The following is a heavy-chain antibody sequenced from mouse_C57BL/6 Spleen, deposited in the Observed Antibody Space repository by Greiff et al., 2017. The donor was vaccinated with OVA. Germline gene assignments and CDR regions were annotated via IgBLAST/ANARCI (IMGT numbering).Heavy chain of an antibody. J-gene: IGHJ2*01. CDR1: GYAFSSSW. CDR3: ARWAGDYCDY. CDR2: IYPGDGDT. Sequence: QVQLQQSGPELVKPGASVKISCKASGYAFSSSWMNWVKQRPGKGLEWIGRIYPGDGDTNYNGKFKGKATLTADTSSRTAYMQLSSLTYEDAAVYFCARWAGDYCDYWGQGTTLTVSS. V-gene: IGHV1-82*01.